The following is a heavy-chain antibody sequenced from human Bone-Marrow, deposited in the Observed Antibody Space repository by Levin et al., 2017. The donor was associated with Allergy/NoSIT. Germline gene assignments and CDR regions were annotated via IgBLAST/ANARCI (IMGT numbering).Heavy chain of an antibody. CDR1: GFTFSASW. CDR3: VRTSRDVSIDY. J-gene: IGHJ4*01. D-gene: IGHD5/OR15-5a*01. CDR2: IKQDGSVQ. Sequence: GGSLRLSCAASGFTFSASWMSWLRQIPGKGLEWVANIKQDGSVQNYVDSVKGRFTISRDNAKNSLYVQMNSLRAEDTAVYYCVRTSRDVSIDYWGQGTLVTVSS. V-gene: IGHV3-7*01.